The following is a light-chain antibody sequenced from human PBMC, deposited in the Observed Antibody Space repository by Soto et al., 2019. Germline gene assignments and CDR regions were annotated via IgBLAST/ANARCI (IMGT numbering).Light chain of an antibody. V-gene: IGKV1-39*01. CDR2: AAS. Sequence: DIQMTQSPSSLSASVGDRVTITCRASQSISSYLNWYQQKPGKAPKLLIYAASSFQSGVPSRFSGSGSGTDFTLTISSLQPEDFATYYCQQSYSTLATFGHGTKVELK. CDR1: QSISSY. CDR3: QQSYSTLAT. J-gene: IGKJ1*01.